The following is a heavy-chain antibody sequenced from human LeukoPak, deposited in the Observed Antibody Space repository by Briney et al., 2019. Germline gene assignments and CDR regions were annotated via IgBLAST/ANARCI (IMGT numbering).Heavy chain of an antibody. CDR1: GFTFSSYA. J-gene: IGHJ4*02. D-gene: IGHD3-3*01. CDR3: AKRNYDFWSGYYRRAENHFDY. V-gene: IGHV3-23*01. Sequence: GGSLRLSCAAAGFTFSSYAMSWVRQAPGKGLEWVSSISGSGGSTYYADSVKGRFTISRDNSKNTLYLQMNSLRAEDTAVYYCAKRNYDFWSGYYRRAENHFDYWGQGALVTVSS. CDR2: ISGSGGST.